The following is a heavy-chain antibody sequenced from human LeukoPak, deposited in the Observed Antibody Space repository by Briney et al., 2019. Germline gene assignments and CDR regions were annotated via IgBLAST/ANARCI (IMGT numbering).Heavy chain of an antibody. CDR1: GHSFSDYS. CDR2: ITFNSGGT. V-gene: IGHV1-2*06. Sequence: ASVKVSCKASGHSFSDYSIHWVRQAPGQGLEWMGRITFNSGGTSYAHNFQGRVAMTRDTSISTAYMEVSGLTSDDTAVYYCARGGSGSGYLYYFDSWGQGTLVSVSS. J-gene: IGHJ4*02. D-gene: IGHD3-10*01. CDR3: ARGGSGSGYLYYFDS.